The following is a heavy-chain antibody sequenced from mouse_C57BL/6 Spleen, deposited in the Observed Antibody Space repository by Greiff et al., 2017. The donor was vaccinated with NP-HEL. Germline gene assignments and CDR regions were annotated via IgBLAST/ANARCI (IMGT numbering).Heavy chain of an antibody. CDR1: GYTFTSYG. CDR2: IYPRSGNT. CDR3: AREELYYFDY. V-gene: IGHV1-81*01. D-gene: IGHD4-1*01. Sequence: LVESGAELARPGASVKLSCKASGYTFTSYGISWVKQRTGQGLEWIGEIYPRSGNTYYNEKFKGKATLTADKSSSTAYMELRSLTSEDSAVYFCAREELYYFDYWGQGTTLTVSS. J-gene: IGHJ2*01.